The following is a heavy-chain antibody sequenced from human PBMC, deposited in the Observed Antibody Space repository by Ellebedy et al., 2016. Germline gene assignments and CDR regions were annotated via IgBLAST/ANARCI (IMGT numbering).Heavy chain of an antibody. CDR1: GYTFTSYG. D-gene: IGHD6-13*01. V-gene: IGHV1-18*01. Sequence: ASVKVSCKASGYTFTSYGISWVRQAPGQGLEWMGWISAYNGNTNYAQKLQGRVTMTTDTSTSTAYMELSSLRSEDTAVYYCAREVIPAAGIQPNFDYWGQGTLVTVSS. CDR3: AREVIPAAGIQPNFDY. CDR2: ISAYNGNT. J-gene: IGHJ4*02.